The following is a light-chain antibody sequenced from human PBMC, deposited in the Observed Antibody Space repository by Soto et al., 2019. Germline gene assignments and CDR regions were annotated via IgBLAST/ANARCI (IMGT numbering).Light chain of an antibody. Sequence: DVVMTQSPLSLPVTLGQPASISCRSSQSLAYSDGNTYLNWFQQRPGQSPRRLLYKVSNRDSGVRDRFSGSGSGTDFTLKISRVEAEDVGVYYCMQGTHWPPYTFGQGTKLEIK. J-gene: IGKJ2*01. CDR3: MQGTHWPPYT. CDR1: QSLAYSDGNTY. V-gene: IGKV2-30*01. CDR2: KVS.